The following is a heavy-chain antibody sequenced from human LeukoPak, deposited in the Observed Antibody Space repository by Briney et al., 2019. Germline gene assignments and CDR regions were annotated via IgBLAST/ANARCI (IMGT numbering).Heavy chain of an antibody. V-gene: IGHV3-7*03. Sequence: GGSLRHSCAASGVTFSSHWMSCVRQAPGKGLEWVANIKQDGSEKHYVDSVTGRFTISRDNAKNPLYLQTNSLRAEDTAVYYCARDSFSGWYDNWFDPWGQGTLVTVSS. D-gene: IGHD6-19*01. CDR1: GVTFSSHW. J-gene: IGHJ5*02. CDR3: ARDSFSGWYDNWFDP. CDR2: IKQDGSEK.